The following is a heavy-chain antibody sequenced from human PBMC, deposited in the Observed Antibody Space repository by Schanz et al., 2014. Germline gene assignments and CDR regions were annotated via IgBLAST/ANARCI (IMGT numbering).Heavy chain of an antibody. CDR1: GFTFSSYA. V-gene: IGHV3-23*01. D-gene: IGHD3-16*01. CDR3: AKGRVGELGAFDI. Sequence: EVQLLESGGGLVQPGGSLRLSCAASGFTFSSYAMSWVRQAPGKGLEWVSAISGSGGSTYYADSVKGRFTISRDNSKNTLYLQMNSLRAEDTAVDCCAKGRVGELGAFDIWGRGTMVTVSS. J-gene: IGHJ3*02. CDR2: ISGSGGST.